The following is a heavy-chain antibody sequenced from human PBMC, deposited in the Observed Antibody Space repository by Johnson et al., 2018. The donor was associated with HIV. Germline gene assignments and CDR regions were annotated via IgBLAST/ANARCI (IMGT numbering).Heavy chain of an antibody. D-gene: IGHD5-24*01. CDR2: ISSDGGST. V-gene: IGHV3-64*01. CDR3: ARCRDGYTLLSAFDI. Sequence: VQLVESGGGVVQPGRSLRLSCAASGFTFNSYTIHWVRQAPGKGLEYVSGISSDGGSTYYANSVKGRFTISRDNSKNTLYLQMGSLRAEDMAVYYCARCRDGYTLLSAFDIWGQGTMVTVSS. CDR1: GFTFNSYT. J-gene: IGHJ3*02.